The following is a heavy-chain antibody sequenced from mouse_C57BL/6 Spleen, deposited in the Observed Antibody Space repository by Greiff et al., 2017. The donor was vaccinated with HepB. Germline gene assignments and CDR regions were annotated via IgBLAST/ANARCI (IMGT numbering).Heavy chain of an antibody. D-gene: IGHD1-1*01. J-gene: IGHJ1*03. CDR2: IDPSDSYT. CDR1: GYTFTSYW. Sequence: QVQLQQPGAELVRPGTSVKLSCKASGYTFTSYWMHWVKQRPGQGLEWIGVIDPSDSYTNYNQKFKGKATLTVDTSSSTAYMQLSSLTSEDSAVYYCATRGGCYGSSSGYFDVWGTGTTVTVSS. CDR3: ATRGGCYGSSSGYFDV. V-gene: IGHV1-59*01.